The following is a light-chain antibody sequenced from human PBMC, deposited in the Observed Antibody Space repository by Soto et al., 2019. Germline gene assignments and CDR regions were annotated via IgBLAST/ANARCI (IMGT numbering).Light chain of an antibody. CDR2: DAS. V-gene: IGKV3-15*01. CDR1: QSVSSD. Sequence: EIVMTQSPATLSVSPGERATLSCRASQSVSSDLAWYQQKPGQAPRLLIYDASTRATGIPVRFSGSGSGAEFTLTISSLQSEDFAVYYCHQYNSWPPWTFGQGTKVEIK. J-gene: IGKJ1*01. CDR3: HQYNSWPPWT.